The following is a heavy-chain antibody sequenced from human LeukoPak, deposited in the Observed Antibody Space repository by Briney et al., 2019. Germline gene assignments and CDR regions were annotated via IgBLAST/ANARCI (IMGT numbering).Heavy chain of an antibody. J-gene: IGHJ5*02. CDR1: RFDRSSYW. CDR2: MDPDGRTI. V-gene: IGHV3-74*01. Sequence: LGRSLRLYCYASRFDRSSYWMHTVRQATGKLLEWVSRMDPDGRTIDYAVSVKGRFTLSRDNAKDTLSLQMSSLRDEDTAVYYCISVLCGRDDQWGRGTLVTVSS. CDR3: ISVLCGRDDQ. D-gene: IGHD1-1*01.